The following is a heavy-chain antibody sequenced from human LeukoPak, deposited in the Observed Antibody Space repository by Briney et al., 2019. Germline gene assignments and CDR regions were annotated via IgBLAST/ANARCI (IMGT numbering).Heavy chain of an antibody. CDR1: GGSISSYY. D-gene: IGHD3-3*01. CDR3: ARQLLYDFWSGYAFDY. Sequence: SETLSLTCTVSGGSISSYYWSWIRQPPGKGLEWIGYIYYSGSTNYNPSLKSRVTISVDTSKNQFSLKLSSVTAADTAVYYCARQLLYDFWSGYAFDYWGQGTLVTVSS. J-gene: IGHJ4*02. CDR2: IYYSGST. V-gene: IGHV4-59*08.